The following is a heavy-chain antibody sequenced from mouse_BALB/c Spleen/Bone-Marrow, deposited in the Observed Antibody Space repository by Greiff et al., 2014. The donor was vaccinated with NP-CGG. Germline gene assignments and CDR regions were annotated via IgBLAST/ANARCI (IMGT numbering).Heavy chain of an antibody. Sequence: EVKLVEPGAELVKPGASVKLSCTASGFNIKDTYMHWVKQRPEQGLEWIGRIDPANGNTKYDPKFQGKATITADTSSNTAYLQLSSLTSEDTAVYYCASYVYGYYFDYWGQGTTLTVSS. D-gene: IGHD2-2*01. J-gene: IGHJ2*01. V-gene: IGHV14-3*02. CDR2: IDPANGNT. CDR1: GFNIKDTY. CDR3: ASYVYGYYFDY.